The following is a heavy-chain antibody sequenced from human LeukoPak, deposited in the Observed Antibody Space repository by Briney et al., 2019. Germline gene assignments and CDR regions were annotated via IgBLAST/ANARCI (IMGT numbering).Heavy chain of an antibody. D-gene: IGHD3-10*01. CDR2: ISAYNGNT. J-gene: IGHJ6*02. CDR3: ARDRLLWFGESLEGYYYYGMDD. CDR1: GYTFTSYG. V-gene: IGHV1-18*01. Sequence: VXVSCKASGYTFTSYGISWVRQAPGQGLEWMGWISAYNGNTNYAQKLQGRVTMTTDTSTSTAYMELRSLRSDDTAVYYCARDRLLWFGESLEGYYYYGMDDWGQGTTVTVSS.